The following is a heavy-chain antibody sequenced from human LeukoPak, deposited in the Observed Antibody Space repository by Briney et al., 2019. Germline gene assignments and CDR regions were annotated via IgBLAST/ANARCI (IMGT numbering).Heavy chain of an antibody. CDR2: IWYGGSNK. CDR3: ARGYSSSSLCDY. Sequence: PGGSLRLSCAASGFTFSSYGMHWVRQAPGKGLEWVAVIWYGGSNKYYADSVKGRFTISRDNSKNTLYLQMNSLRAEDTAVYYCARGYSSSSLCDYWGQGTLVTVSS. J-gene: IGHJ4*02. D-gene: IGHD6-6*01. V-gene: IGHV3-33*01. CDR1: GFTFSSYG.